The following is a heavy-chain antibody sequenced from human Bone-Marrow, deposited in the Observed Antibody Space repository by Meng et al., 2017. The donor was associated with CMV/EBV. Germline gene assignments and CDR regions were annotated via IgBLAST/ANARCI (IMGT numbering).Heavy chain of an antibody. D-gene: IGHD6-19*01. CDR2: VYYSGST. CDR1: GGSFSGSRYY. CDR3: ARGGNSYGTPNSGGWYY. Sequence: SETLSLTCTVSGGSFSGSRYYWGWIRQPPGKGLEWIGSVYYSGSTYYNPSLKSRVTISVDTSKNQFSLKLSSVTAADTAVYYCARGGNSYGTPNSGGWYYWGQGTLVTVSS. V-gene: IGHV4-39*07. J-gene: IGHJ4*02.